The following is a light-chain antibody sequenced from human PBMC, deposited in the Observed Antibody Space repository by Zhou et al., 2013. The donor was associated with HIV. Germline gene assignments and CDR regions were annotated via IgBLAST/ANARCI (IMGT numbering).Light chain of an antibody. J-gene: IGLJ2*01. V-gene: IGLV1-44*01. CDR3: SAWDDSLNGPV. CDR1: ASNIGENP. Sequence: QSMLTQPPSASGTPGQWVPISCSGSASNIGENPVNWYQQFPGTAPKLLIYRNNRRPSGVPDRFSGSKSGTSASLAISGLQSEDEAIYYCSAWDDSLNGPVFGGGTKLTVL. CDR2: RNN.